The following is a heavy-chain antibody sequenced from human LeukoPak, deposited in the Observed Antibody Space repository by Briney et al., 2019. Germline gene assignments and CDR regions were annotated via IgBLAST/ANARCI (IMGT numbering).Heavy chain of an antibody. J-gene: IGHJ4*02. CDR2: ISYDGSNK. V-gene: IGHV3-30-3*01. D-gene: IGHD5-12*01. Sequence: PGGSLRLSCAASGFTFSSYAMHWVRQAPGKGLEWVAVISYDGSNKYYADSVKGRFTISRDNSKNTLYLQMNSLRAEDTAVYYCARDFVGYSGTMDYWGQGTLVTVSS. CDR3: ARDFVGYSGTMDY. CDR1: GFTFSSYA.